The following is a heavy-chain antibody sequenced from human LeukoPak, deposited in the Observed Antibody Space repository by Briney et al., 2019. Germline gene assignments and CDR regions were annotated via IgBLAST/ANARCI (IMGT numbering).Heavy chain of an antibody. V-gene: IGHV4-38-2*02. CDR1: GYSISSDYY. Sequence: SETLSLTCTVSGYSISSDYYWGWLRPPPGKGLEWIGTIYHSGNTYYAPSLKSRVTISVDTSKNQFSLKLNTVTAADTAVYYGAGSYSSEPSWFDPWGQGTLVTVSS. CDR2: IYHSGNT. D-gene: IGHD6-25*01. CDR3: AGSYSSEPSWFDP. J-gene: IGHJ5*02.